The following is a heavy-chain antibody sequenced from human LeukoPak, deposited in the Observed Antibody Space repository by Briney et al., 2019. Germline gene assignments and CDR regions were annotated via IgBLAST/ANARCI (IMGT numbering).Heavy chain of an antibody. V-gene: IGHV3-53*01. Sequence: GGSLRLSCAASGSTVGSNYMSWVRQAPGKGLEWVSVIYSGGSTYYADSVKGRFTISRDNSKNTLYLQMNSLRAEDTAVYYCARIWSRKDAFDIWGQGTMVTVSS. CDR1: GSTVGSNY. CDR2: IYSGGST. CDR3: ARIWSRKDAFDI. D-gene: IGHD3-10*01. J-gene: IGHJ3*02.